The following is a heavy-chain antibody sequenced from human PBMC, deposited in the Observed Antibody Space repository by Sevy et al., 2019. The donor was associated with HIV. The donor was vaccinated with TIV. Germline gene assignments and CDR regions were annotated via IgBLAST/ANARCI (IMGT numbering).Heavy chain of an antibody. Sequence: SETLSLTYAVHDGSFSGYYWIWIRQLPGKGLEWIGEINESGIIYYNPSLKSRVTISVDTSKKQFSLKLNSVTAADTAVYFCARSPPVVVVPGAPSWFDPWGQGTLVTVSS. D-gene: IGHD2-2*01. J-gene: IGHJ5*02. CDR2: INESGII. CDR3: ARSPPVVVVPGAPSWFDP. V-gene: IGHV4-34*01. CDR1: DGSFSGYY.